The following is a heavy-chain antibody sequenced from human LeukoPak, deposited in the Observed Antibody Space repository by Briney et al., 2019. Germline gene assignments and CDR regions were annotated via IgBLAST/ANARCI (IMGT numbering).Heavy chain of an antibody. V-gene: IGHV3-7*02. CDR2: IKQDGSEK. Sequence: GGSLRLSCAASGVTFNSYWMSWVRQAPGKGLEWVANIKQDGSEKYYVDSVKGRFTISRDNAKNSLYLQMNSLRAEDTAIYYWAVIAGAGDYGRDVWGQGTTVTVSS. CDR1: GVTFNSYW. J-gene: IGHJ6*02. D-gene: IGHD6-19*01. CDR3: AVIAGAGDYGRDV.